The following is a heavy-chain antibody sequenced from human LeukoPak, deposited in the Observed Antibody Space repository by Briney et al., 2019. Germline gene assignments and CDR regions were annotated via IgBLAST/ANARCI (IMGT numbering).Heavy chain of an antibody. Sequence: ASVKVSCKASGYTFTSYDINWVRQATGQGLEWMGWMNPNSGNTGYAQKLQGRVTMTTDTSTSTAYMELRSLRSDDTAVYYCARDDSYQGGSSYYFDYRGQGTLVTVSS. J-gene: IGHJ4*02. D-gene: IGHD2-2*01. CDR3: ARDDSYQGGSSYYFDY. CDR1: GYTFTSYD. CDR2: MNPNSGNT. V-gene: IGHV1-8*01.